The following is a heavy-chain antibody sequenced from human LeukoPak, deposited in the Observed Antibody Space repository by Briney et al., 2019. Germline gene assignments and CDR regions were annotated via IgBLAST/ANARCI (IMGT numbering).Heavy chain of an antibody. J-gene: IGHJ6*03. Sequence: PSETLSLTCTVSGGSISSYYWSWIRQPPGKGLEWIGEINHSGSTNYNPSLKSRVTISVDTSKNQFSLKLSSVTAADTAVYYCARGNTYYDFWSGYYTNYYYYYMDVWGKGTTVTVSS. CDR2: INHSGST. CDR3: ARGNTYYDFWSGYYTNYYYYYMDV. D-gene: IGHD3-3*01. V-gene: IGHV4-34*01. CDR1: GGSISSYY.